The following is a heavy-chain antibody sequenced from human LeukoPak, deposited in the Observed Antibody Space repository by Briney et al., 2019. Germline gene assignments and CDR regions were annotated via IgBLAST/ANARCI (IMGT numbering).Heavy chain of an antibody. CDR2: INPNSGAT. CDR1: GYTLTDYY. D-gene: IGHD3-16*01. Sequence: ASVKVSCNASGYTLTDYYLHWVRQAPGQGLKWVGCINPNSGATHYAQSFQARVTMTRDTSIASSYMELTGLESDDTAVYYCARGRRILGGPENAGDFFDFWGQGSLVTVSS. V-gene: IGHV1-2*02. J-gene: IGHJ4*01. CDR3: ARGRRILGGPENAGDFFDF.